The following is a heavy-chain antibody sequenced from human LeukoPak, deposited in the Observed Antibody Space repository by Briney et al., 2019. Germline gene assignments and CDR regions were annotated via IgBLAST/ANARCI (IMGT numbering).Heavy chain of an antibody. CDR2: ISSSGSTI. Sequence: PGGSLRLSCAASGFTFSSYEMNWVRQAPGKGLEWVSYISSSGSTIYYADSVKGRFTISRDNAKNSLYLQMNSLRAEDTAVYYCASAPSRGAFDIWGQGTMVTVSS. CDR1: GFTFSSYE. J-gene: IGHJ3*02. CDR3: ASAPSRGAFDI. V-gene: IGHV3-48*03. D-gene: IGHD3-10*01.